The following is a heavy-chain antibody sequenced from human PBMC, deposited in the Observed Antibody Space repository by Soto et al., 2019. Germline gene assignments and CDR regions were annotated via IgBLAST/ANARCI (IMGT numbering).Heavy chain of an antibody. J-gene: IGHJ4*02. CDR1: GFTFSSYG. V-gene: IGHV3-30*18. CDR2: ISYDGSNK. CDR3: AKDRMGAGVRGYFDY. Sequence: ESGGGVVQPGKSLRLSCAGSGFTFSSYGMDWVRQAPGKGLEWVAVISYDGSNKYYADSLKGRFTISRDNSKNTLYLQMSSLRADDTAVYYCAKDRMGAGVRGYFDYWGQGTLVTVSS. D-gene: IGHD3-10*01.